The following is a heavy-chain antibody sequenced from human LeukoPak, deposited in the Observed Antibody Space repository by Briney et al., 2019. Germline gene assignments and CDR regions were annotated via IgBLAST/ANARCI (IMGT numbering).Heavy chain of an antibody. CDR2: ISPIFGTA. J-gene: IGHJ4*02. V-gene: IGHV1-69*13. D-gene: IGHD1-26*01. CDR1: GGTFSSYA. CDR3: ARHEWELTDFDY. Sequence: ASVKVSCKASGGTFSSYAISWVRQAPGQGLEWMGGISPIFGTANYAQKFQGRVTITADESTSTAYMELSSLRSEDTAVYYCARHEWELTDFDYWGQGTLVTVSS.